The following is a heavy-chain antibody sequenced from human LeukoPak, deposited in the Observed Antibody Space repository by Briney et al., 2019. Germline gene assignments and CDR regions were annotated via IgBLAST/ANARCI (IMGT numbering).Heavy chain of an antibody. V-gene: IGHV3-74*01. Sequence: GGSLRLSCVASGFTFSSFWMHWVRQAPGKGLVWVSRIDYDGRSTIPADSVKGRFTISRDNAKNTLYLQMNSLRAEDTAMYDCATIAAADKDYWGQGTLVTVSS. CDR2: IDYDGRST. D-gene: IGHD6-13*01. CDR3: ATIAAADKDY. CDR1: GFTFSSFW. J-gene: IGHJ4*02.